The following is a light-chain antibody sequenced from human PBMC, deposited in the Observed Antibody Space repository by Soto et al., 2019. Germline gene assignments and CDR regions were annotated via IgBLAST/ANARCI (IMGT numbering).Light chain of an antibody. CDR2: TAS. J-gene: IGKJ2*01. CDR3: QQYDDFPFT. Sequence: DIQMTQSPSSLSASVGDRVTITCRASQSISNYLNWYQQKPGKAPQLLIFTASSLQSGVPSRFSASGSGTDFTLTISSLQPEDFATYYCQQYDDFPFTFGQGTKLEI. CDR1: QSISNY. V-gene: IGKV1-39*01.